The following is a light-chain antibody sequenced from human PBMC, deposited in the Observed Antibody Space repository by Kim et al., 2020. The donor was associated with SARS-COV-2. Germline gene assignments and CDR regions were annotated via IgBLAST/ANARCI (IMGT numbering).Light chain of an antibody. CDR3: QSADSSGPKWV. Sequence: SYELTQPPSVSVPPGQTARITCSGDVLTKQYTYWYQQKPGQAPVLVIYKDSERPSGIHERFSGSSSGTTVTLTISGVQAEDEADYYCQSADSSGPKWVFGGGTQLTVL. CDR1: VLTKQY. J-gene: IGLJ3*02. CDR2: KDS. V-gene: IGLV3-25*03.